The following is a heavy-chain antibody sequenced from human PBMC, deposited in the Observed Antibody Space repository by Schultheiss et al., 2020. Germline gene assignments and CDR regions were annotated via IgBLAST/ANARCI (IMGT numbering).Heavy chain of an antibody. CDR3: ARHPSGGNSLKFDY. D-gene: IGHD4-23*01. Sequence: SETLSLTCAVSGYSISSGYYWSWIRQPAGKGLELIGRIYASGSTNYNPSLKSRVTISVDTSKNQFSLKLSSVTAADTAVYYCARHPSGGNSLKFDYWGQGTLVTVSS. V-gene: IGHV4-61*02. CDR2: IYASGST. CDR1: GYSISSGYY. J-gene: IGHJ4*02.